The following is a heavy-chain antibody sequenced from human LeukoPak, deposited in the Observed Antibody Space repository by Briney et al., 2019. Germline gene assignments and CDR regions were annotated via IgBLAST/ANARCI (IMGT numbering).Heavy chain of an antibody. D-gene: IGHD2-15*01. Sequence: SETLSLTCTVSGGSVSSGSYYWSWIRQPPGKGLEWIGYIYYSGSTNYNPSLKSRVTISVDTSKNQFSLKLSSVTAADTAVYYCAREVEGCSGGSCYSFGAVDYNWSDPWGQGTLVTVSS. J-gene: IGHJ5*02. CDR1: GGSVSSGSYY. CDR2: IYYSGST. V-gene: IGHV4-61*01. CDR3: AREVEGCSGGSCYSFGAVDYNWSDP.